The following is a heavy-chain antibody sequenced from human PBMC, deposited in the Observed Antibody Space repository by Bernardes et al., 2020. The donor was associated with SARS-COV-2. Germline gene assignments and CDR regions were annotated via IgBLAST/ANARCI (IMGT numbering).Heavy chain of an antibody. CDR1: GGSISSYY. D-gene: IGHD3-3*01. J-gene: IGHJ3*02. CDR3: ARILSITIFGVVIIPAAFDI. CDR2: IYYSGST. V-gene: IGHV4-59*01. Sequence: SETLSLTCTVSGGSISSYYWSWIRQPPGKGLEWIRYIYYSGSTNSNPSLKSRVTISVDTSKNQFSLKLSSVTAADTAVYYCARILSITIFGVVIIPAAFDIWGQGTMVTVSS.